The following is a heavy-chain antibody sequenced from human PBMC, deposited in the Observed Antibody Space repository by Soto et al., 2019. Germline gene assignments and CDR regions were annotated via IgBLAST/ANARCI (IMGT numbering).Heavy chain of an antibody. D-gene: IGHD3-10*02. CDR1: GFTFSSYA. Sequence: QVQLVESGGGVVQPGRSLRLSCAASGFTFSSYAMHWVRQAPGKGLEWVAVISYDGSNKYYADSVKGRFTIYRDNLKNFLYLLINRLRDEDTAVYYCAREDILFSWAYGMDVWGQGTTVTVSS. V-gene: IGHV3-30-3*01. CDR3: AREDILFSWAYGMDV. J-gene: IGHJ6*02. CDR2: ISYDGSNK.